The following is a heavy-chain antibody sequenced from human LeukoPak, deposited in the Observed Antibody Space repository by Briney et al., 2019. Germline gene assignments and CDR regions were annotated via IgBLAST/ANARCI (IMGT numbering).Heavy chain of an antibody. CDR3: ARSSGKYFQR. D-gene: IGHD1-26*01. V-gene: IGHV3-48*03. CDR1: GFTFSSYD. CDR2: ITQGGSTI. Sequence: GGSLRLSCEASGFTFSSYDMNWVRQAPGKGLQWISHITQGGSTIYYADSVKGRFTIFRDNAKSSLYLQMDSLRVEDTAIYYCARSSGKYFQRWGQGTLVTVSS. J-gene: IGHJ1*01.